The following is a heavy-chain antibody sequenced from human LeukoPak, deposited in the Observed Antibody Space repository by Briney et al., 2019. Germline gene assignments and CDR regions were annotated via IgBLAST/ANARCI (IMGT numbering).Heavy chain of an antibody. J-gene: IGHJ4*02. D-gene: IGHD4-11*01. Sequence: GGSLRLSCAASGFTFSSYAMNWVRQAPGKGLEWVSAISGSGGRTYYADSVKGRFTISRDNSKNTLYLQMNSLRAEDTAVYYCAQGSPTTVTRSVTYWGQGTLVTVSS. CDR3: AQGSPTTVTRSVTY. CDR1: GFTFSSYA. CDR2: ISGSGGRT. V-gene: IGHV3-23*01.